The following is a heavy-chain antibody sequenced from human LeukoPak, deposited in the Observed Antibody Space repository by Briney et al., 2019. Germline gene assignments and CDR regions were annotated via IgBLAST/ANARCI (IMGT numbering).Heavy chain of an antibody. J-gene: IGHJ6*03. Sequence: GGSLRLSCAASGFTFSSYGMHWVRQAPGKGLEWVANIKQDGSEKYYVDSVKGRFTISRDNAKNSLYLQMNSLRAEDTAVYYCATSAADDYYYYYMDVWGKGTTVTVSS. V-gene: IGHV3-7*01. CDR3: ATSAADDYYYYYMDV. CDR2: IKQDGSEK. D-gene: IGHD6-13*01. CDR1: GFTFSSYG.